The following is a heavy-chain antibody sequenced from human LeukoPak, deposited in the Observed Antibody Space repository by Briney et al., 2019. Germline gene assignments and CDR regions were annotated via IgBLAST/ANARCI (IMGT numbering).Heavy chain of an antibody. V-gene: IGHV3-33*01. CDR3: ARGQIAAAGTFDY. D-gene: IGHD6-13*01. CDR2: IWYDGSNK. J-gene: IGHJ4*02. CDR1: GFTFSSYG. Sequence: PGRSLRLSCAASGFTFSSYGMHWVRQAPGKGLEWVAVIWYDGSNKYYADSVKGRFTISRDNSKNTLYLQMNSLRAEDTAVYYCARGQIAAAGTFDYWGQGTLVTVSS.